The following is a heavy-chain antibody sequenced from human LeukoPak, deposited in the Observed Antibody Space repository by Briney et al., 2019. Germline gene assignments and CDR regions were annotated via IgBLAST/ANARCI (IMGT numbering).Heavy chain of an antibody. CDR2: IYYSGST. CDR1: GGSIGTYY. D-gene: IGHD6-13*01. CDR3: ARSDTIAPDSFDY. J-gene: IGHJ4*02. V-gene: IGHV4-59*12. Sequence: SETLSLTCTVSGGSIGTYYWSWIRQPPGKGLEWIGSIYYSGSTYYNPSLKSRVTISVDTSKNQFSLKLSSVTAADTAVYYCARSDTIAPDSFDYWGQGTLVTVSS.